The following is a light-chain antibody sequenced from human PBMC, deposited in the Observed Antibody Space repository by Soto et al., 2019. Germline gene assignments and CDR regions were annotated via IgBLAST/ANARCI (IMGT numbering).Light chain of an antibody. CDR2: EAT. CDR1: SSAFANFDY. Sequence: QSALTQPASVSGSPGQAITISCTGASSAFANFDYVSWYQQHPGKVPKLIIYEATSRPSGVSNRFSGSKSDNMASLTISGLQAEDEANYYCSSYTSSNTQVFGGGTKLTVL. CDR3: SSYTSSNTQV. V-gene: IGLV2-14*01. J-gene: IGLJ2*01.